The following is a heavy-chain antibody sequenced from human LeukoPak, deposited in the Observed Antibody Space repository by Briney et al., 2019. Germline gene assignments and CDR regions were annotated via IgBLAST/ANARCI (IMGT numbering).Heavy chain of an antibody. CDR1: GFTFSRNS. V-gene: IGHV3-21*04. J-gene: IGHJ4*02. Sequence: GGSLRLSCAASGFTFSRNSMTWVRQAPGKGLEWVSSISTSSSYIYYADSVKGRFTISRDNAKKSLYLQMNSLRAEDTAVYFCARADREGGYTYGFFDYWGQGILVTVSS. D-gene: IGHD5-18*01. CDR3: ARADREGGYTYGFFDY. CDR2: ISTSSSYI.